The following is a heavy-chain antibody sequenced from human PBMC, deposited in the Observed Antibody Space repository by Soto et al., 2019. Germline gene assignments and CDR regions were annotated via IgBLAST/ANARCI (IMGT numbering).Heavy chain of an antibody. Sequence: SETLSLTCTVSGGSISSGGYYWSWIRQRPGKGLEWIGYIYYSGSTYYNPSLKSRVTISVDTSKNQFSLKLSSVTAADTAVYYCARGDWSGYDWSPGKVDYWGQGTLVTVSS. V-gene: IGHV4-30-4*08. D-gene: IGHD5-12*01. CDR3: ARGDWSGYDWSPGKVDY. J-gene: IGHJ4*02. CDR2: IYYSGST. CDR1: GGSISSGGYY.